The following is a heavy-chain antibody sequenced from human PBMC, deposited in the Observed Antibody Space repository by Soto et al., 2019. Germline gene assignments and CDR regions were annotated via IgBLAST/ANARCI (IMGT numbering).Heavy chain of an antibody. CDR3: ARDKGRLQLGGNYYYILDV. J-gene: IGHJ6*02. V-gene: IGHV1-69*12. Sequence: QVQLEQSGAEVKQPGSSVRVSCKASGGTFSNSAISWVRQAPGQGLEWMGGIMPVFRAPDYAQNFQGRVTITADESTSTAYMELHGLRSDDTAVYFCARDKGRLQLGGNYYYILDVGGQGTTVTVSS. CDR2: IMPVFRAP. CDR1: GGTFSNSA. D-gene: IGHD5-12*01.